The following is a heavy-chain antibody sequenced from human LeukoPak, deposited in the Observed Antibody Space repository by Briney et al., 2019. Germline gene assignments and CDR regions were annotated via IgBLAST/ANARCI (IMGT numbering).Heavy chain of an antibody. J-gene: IGHJ5*02. V-gene: IGHV4-59*01. Sequence: PETLSLTCTVCGGSISSYYWSWIRQPPGKGLEWIGYIYYSGSTNYNPSLKSRVTISVDTSKNQFSLKLSSVTAADTAVYYCAGSEVTTNWFDPWGQGTLVTVSS. D-gene: IGHD6-19*01. CDR1: GGSISSYY. CDR3: AGSEVTTNWFDP. CDR2: IYYSGST.